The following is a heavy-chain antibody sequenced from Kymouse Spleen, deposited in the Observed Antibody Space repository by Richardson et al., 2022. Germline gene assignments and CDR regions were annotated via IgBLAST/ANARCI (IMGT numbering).Heavy chain of an antibody. CDR2: IWYDGSNK. V-gene: IGHV3-33*01. CDR3: ARGPLGGYYYGMDV. D-gene: IGHD3-16*02,IGHD7-27*02. Sequence: QVQLVESGGGVVQPGRSLRLSCAASGFTFSSYGMHWVRQAPGKGLEWVAVIWYDGSNKYYADSVKGRFTISRDNSKNTLYLQMNSLRAEDTAVYYCARGPLGGYYYGMDVWGQGTTVTVSS. CDR1: GFTFSSYG. J-gene: IGHJ6*02.